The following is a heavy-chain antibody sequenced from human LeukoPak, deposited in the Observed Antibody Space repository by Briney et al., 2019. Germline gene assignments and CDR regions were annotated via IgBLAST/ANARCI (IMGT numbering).Heavy chain of an antibody. CDR2: VNPSSGST. Sequence: ASVKVSCKASGYTFTSYGFSWVRQAPGQGLEWMGVVNPSSGSTTYSQKFQGRVTMTRDTSTSTVYMDLSSLRSEDTAVYYCARAVGPRGGNWFDPWGQGTLVTVSS. J-gene: IGHJ5*02. CDR1: GYTFTSYG. V-gene: IGHV1-46*01. D-gene: IGHD1-26*01. CDR3: ARAVGPRGGNWFDP.